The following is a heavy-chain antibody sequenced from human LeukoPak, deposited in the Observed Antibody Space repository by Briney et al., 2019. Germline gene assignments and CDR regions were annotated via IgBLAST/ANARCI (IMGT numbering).Heavy chain of an antibody. D-gene: IGHD1-26*01. J-gene: IGHJ5*02. CDR3: AKSSRREWELLLRWFDP. Sequence: GGSLRVSCAASGFTFSNYAMNWVRQAPGKGLEWVSSISGSGGSTYYADSVKGRFTISRDNSKNTLYLQMNSLRAEDTAVYYCAKSSRREWELLLRWFDPWGQGTLVTVSS. CDR2: ISGSGGST. CDR1: GFTFSNYA. V-gene: IGHV3-23*01.